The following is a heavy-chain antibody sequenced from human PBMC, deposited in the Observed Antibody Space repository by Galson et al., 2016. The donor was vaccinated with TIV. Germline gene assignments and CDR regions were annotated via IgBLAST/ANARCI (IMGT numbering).Heavy chain of an antibody. V-gene: IGHV7-4-1*02. D-gene: IGHD6-19*01. CDR2: INTDTGHP. Sequence: SVKLSCKASGYTFRNYAMNWMRQAPGQGFEWMGWINTDTGHPTYAQGFTGRFVFSLDTSVNTAYLEITSLRTEDTAVYYCAREKAGPGYWGQGTLTTVSS. J-gene: IGHJ4*02. CDR1: GYTFRNYA. CDR3: AREKAGPGY.